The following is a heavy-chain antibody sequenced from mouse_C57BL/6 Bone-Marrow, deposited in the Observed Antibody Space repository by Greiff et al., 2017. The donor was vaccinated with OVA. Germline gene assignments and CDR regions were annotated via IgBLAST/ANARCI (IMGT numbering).Heavy chain of an antibody. J-gene: IGHJ1*03. CDR1: GFNIKDYY. V-gene: IGHV14-2*01. CDR2: IDPEDGET. D-gene: IGHD1-1*01. CDR3: ARGSFYGSSYYWYFDV. Sequence: EVKLMESGAELVKPGASVKLSCTASGFNIKDYYMHWVKQRTEQGLEWIGRIDPEDGETKYAQKFQGKATITAETSSNTAYLQLSSLTSEDTAVYYCARGSFYGSSYYWYFDVWGTGTTVTVSS.